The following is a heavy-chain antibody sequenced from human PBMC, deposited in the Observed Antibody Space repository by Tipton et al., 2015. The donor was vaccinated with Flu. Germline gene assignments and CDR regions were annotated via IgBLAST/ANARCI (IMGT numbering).Heavy chain of an antibody. CDR3: ARHPSSLGAFDI. Sequence: TLSLTCTVSGGSISSYYWSWIRQPPGKGLEWIGYIYYSGSTNYNPSLKSRVTISVDTSKNQFSLKLSSVTAADTAVYYCARHPSSLGAFDIWGQGTMVTVSS. V-gene: IGHV4-59*08. D-gene: IGHD7-27*01. J-gene: IGHJ3*02. CDR2: IYYSGST. CDR1: GGSISSYY.